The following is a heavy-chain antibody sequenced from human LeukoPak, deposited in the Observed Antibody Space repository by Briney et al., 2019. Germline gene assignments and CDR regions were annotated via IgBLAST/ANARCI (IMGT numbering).Heavy chain of an antibody. V-gene: IGHV4-38-2*02. J-gene: IGHJ2*01. CDR3: ARQYSDILTGYHRGELYWYFDL. Sequence: SETLSLTCTVSGYSISSGYFWGWIRQPPGKGLEWIGTIYHSGSTYYNASLESRVTISVDTSKNQFSLKLSSVTAADTAVYYCARQYSDILTGYHRGELYWYFDLWGRGTLVTVSS. CDR2: IYHSGST. D-gene: IGHD3-9*01. CDR1: GYSISSGYF.